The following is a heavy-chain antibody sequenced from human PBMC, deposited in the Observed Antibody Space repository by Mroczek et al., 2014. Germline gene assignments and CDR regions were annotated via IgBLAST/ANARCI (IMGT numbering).Heavy chain of an antibody. CDR3: ASEPGSEAFSYYDFWSGLSY. D-gene: IGHD3-3*01. V-gene: IGHV4-34*01. CDR2: INHSGST. J-gene: IGHJ4*02. CDR1: GGSFSGYY. Sequence: LQESGAGLLKPSETLSLTCAVYGGSFSGYYWSWIRQPPGKGLEWIGEINHSGSTNYNPSLRSRVTISVDTSKNQFSLKLSSVTAADTAVYYCASEPGSEAFSYYDFWSGLSYWGQGTLVTVSS.